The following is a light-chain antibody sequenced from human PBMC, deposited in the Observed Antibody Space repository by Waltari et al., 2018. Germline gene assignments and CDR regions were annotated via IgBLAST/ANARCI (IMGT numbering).Light chain of an antibody. CDR2: GAS. V-gene: IGKV3-20*01. J-gene: IGKJ4*01. CDR1: QSVNNNY. Sequence: EIVLTQSPGTLSLSPGERATLSCRASQSVNNNYLAWYQQKPGQAPRLLIYGASTRATGIPDRFRGSGSETDFTLTISRLEPEDFAAYYCQQYATSPEAFGGGTKVDIK. CDR3: QQYATSPEA.